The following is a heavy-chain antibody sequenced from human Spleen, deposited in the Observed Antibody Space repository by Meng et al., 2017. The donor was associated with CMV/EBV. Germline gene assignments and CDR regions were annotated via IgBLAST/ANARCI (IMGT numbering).Heavy chain of an antibody. V-gene: IGHV1-2*02. CDR1: GYTFTDYY. CDR2: IHPNSGGT. Sequence: VSCKASGYTFTDYYIHWVRQAPGQGLEWMGWIHPNSGGTNYAQKFQGRVTMTTDTSISTAYMDLSRLRSDDTAVYFCARQSTRPFDYWGQGTLVTVS. D-gene: IGHD5/OR15-5a*01. J-gene: IGHJ4*02. CDR3: ARQSTRPFDY.